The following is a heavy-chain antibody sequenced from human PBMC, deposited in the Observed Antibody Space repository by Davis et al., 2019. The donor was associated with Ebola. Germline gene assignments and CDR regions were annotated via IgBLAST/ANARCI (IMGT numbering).Heavy chain of an antibody. CDR1: GGSISPYY. V-gene: IGHV4-59*01. CDR3: ARERGYSYGHRYYYYGMDV. CDR2: ISYSGIT. D-gene: IGHD5-18*01. Sequence: SETLSLTCTVSGGSISPYYWSWIRQSPGKGVEWVGYISYSGITKYNPALKSRVTISVDTSKNQFSLKLKSVTATDTAVYYCARERGYSYGHRYYYYGMDVWGQGTTVTVSS. J-gene: IGHJ6*02.